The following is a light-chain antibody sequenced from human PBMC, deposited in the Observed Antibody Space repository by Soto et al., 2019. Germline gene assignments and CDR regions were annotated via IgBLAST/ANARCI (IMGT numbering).Light chain of an antibody. Sequence: QTVVTQEHSLTVSPGGTVTLTCCSSTGAVTSNHHPYWFQQKAGQAPMTLIYDTSNKHSWTPARFSGSLLGDKAALTRSGAQPEDEAQYYCLLSYNAARVFGGGTKLTVL. V-gene: IGLV7-46*01. CDR1: TGAVTSNHH. J-gene: IGLJ2*01. CDR3: LLSYNAARV. CDR2: DTS.